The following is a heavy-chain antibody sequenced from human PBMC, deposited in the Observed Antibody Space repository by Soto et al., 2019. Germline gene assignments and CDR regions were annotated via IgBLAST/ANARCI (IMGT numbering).Heavy chain of an antibody. CDR3: GRSVVGAPGEILDNAMDV. D-gene: IGHD1-26*01. Sequence: QVQLVQSGAEVKKPGASVQVSCKASGYTFTSDALHWVRQARGERPEWMGWINAANGDTKYSKKFQGRVTITRDTSASTGYMELSSLRSEDTAVYYCGRSVVGAPGEILDNAMDVWGQGTTVTVSS. J-gene: IGHJ6*02. CDR1: GYTFTSDA. V-gene: IGHV1-3*01. CDR2: INAANGDT.